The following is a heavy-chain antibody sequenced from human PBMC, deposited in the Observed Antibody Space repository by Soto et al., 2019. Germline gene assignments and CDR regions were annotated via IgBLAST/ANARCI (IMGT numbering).Heavy chain of an antibody. CDR1: VYFISSGYY. Sequence: AETPSLICAFSVYFISSGYYLGCIRQPPVKGLGWIGSMFHSGSTHYNPSLKSRVTISVDTSKNHFSLRLSSVTASDTAVYYCARGHIVVVPTLGWFDPWGQGTLVTVSS. D-gene: IGHD2-2*01. CDR2: MFHSGST. J-gene: IGHJ5*02. V-gene: IGHV4-38-2*01. CDR3: ARGHIVVVPTLGWFDP.